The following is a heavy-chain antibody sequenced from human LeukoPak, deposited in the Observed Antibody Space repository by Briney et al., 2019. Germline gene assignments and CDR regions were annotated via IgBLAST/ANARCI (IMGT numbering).Heavy chain of an antibody. CDR2: IYPGDSDT. CDR3: ARGPDCGGDCYYPDY. D-gene: IGHD2-21*02. V-gene: IGHV5-51*01. CDR1: GYTFTSYW. Sequence: KVSCKASGYTFTSYWIGWVRQMPGKGLEWMGIIYPGDSDTRYSPSFQGQVTISADKSISTAYLQWSSLKASDTAMYYCARGPDCGGDCYYPDYWGQGTLVTVSS. J-gene: IGHJ4*02.